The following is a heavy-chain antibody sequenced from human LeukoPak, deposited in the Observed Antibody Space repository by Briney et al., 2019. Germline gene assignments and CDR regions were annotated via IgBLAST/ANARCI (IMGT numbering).Heavy chain of an antibody. J-gene: IGHJ5*02. D-gene: IGHD6-19*01. CDR2: VHYDGRT. CDR1: GGPISGSVT. Sequence: PSETLSPTCTVSGGPISGSVTWGWVRQPPGKGLEWIGNVHYDGRTAPNPSLKSRVTMSLDTSTNQFSLKLSSVTATDTALYYCARVVTAAGLDLWGRGILVTIS. CDR3: ARVVTAAGLDL. V-gene: IGHV4-39*07.